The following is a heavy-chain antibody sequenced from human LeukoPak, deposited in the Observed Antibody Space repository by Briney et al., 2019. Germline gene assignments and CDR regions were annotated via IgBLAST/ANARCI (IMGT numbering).Heavy chain of an antibody. D-gene: IGHD1-1*01. V-gene: IGHV3-7*03. CDR1: GFTFSSYW. CDR3: ARTHTTFFDY. J-gene: IGHJ4*02. CDR2: IRQDGTEK. Sequence: GGSLRLSCAASGFTFSSYWMSWVRQAPGKGLEWVANIRQDGTEKYFVDSVEGRFIISRDNAKNSLYLRMNSLRAEDTAVYYCARTHTTFFDYWGQGTLVTVSS.